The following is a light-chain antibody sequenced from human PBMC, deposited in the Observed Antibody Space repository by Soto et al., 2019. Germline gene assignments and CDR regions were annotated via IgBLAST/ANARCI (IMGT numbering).Light chain of an antibody. CDR2: DAS. Sequence: AIKMTQSPSSLSASVGDRVTITCRASQGIRNDLSWYQQKPGKAPELLIYDASILQSGVPSRFSGSGSGTDFSLPISSLQPEDFGTYYCLQDDSYPLTFGGGTKVEIK. CDR3: LQDDSYPLT. V-gene: IGKV1-6*01. J-gene: IGKJ4*01. CDR1: QGIRND.